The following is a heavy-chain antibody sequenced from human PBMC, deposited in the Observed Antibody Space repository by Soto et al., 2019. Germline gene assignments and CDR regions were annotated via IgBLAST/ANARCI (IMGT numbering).Heavy chain of an antibody. CDR3: AKADGGNLEYFDY. CDR2: ISGSGGST. Sequence: GGSLRLSCAASGFTFSSYAMSWVSQAPGKGLEWVSAISGSGGSTYYADSVKGRFTISRDNSKNTLYLQMNSLRAEDTAVYYCAKADGGNLEYFDYWGQGTLVTVSS. V-gene: IGHV3-23*01. CDR1: GFTFSSYA. D-gene: IGHD2-21*02. J-gene: IGHJ4*02.